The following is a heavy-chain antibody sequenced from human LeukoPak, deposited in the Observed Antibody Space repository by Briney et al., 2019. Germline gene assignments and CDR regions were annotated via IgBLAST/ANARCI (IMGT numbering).Heavy chain of an antibody. CDR2: ISSSGSTI. CDR1: GFTFSDYY. CDR3: ARPPVVAAYYFDY. Sequence: GGSLRLSCAASGFTFSDYYMSWIRQAPGKGLEWVSYISSSGSTICYADSVKGRFTISRDNAKNSLYLQMNSLRAEDTAVYYCARPPVVAAYYFDYWGQGTLVTVSS. D-gene: IGHD3-16*02. V-gene: IGHV3-11*01. J-gene: IGHJ4*02.